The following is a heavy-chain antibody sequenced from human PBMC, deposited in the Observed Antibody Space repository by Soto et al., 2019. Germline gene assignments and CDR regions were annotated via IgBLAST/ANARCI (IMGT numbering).Heavy chain of an antibody. CDR3: VRDIGGSTIATFFDY. J-gene: IGHJ4*02. CDR1: GVSFDDYA. D-gene: IGHD4-4*01. CDR2: FSWNSGRR. Sequence: EAQLVESGGGLVQPGRSLRLSCAASGVSFDDYAMHWVRQAPGKGLEWVSGFSWNSGRRDYADSVKGRFTISRDNAKNSLYPQMNSLRPEDAALYYCVRDIGGSTIATFFDYWGKGILVTVSS. V-gene: IGHV3-9*01.